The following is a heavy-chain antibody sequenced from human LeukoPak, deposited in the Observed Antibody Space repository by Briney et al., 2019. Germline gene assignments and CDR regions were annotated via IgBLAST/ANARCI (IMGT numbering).Heavy chain of an antibody. V-gene: IGHV7-4-1*02. CDR2: INTNTGNP. D-gene: IGHD3-10*01. CDR1: GYTFTSYA. CDR3: AREVPNYYGSGSRYYYYYGMDV. Sequence: ASVKVSCKASGYTFTSYAMNWVRQAPGQGLEWMGWINTNTGNPTYAQGFTGRFVFSLGTSVSTAYLQISSLRAEDTAVYYCAREVPNYYGSGSRYYYYYGMDVWGQGTTVTVSS. J-gene: IGHJ6*02.